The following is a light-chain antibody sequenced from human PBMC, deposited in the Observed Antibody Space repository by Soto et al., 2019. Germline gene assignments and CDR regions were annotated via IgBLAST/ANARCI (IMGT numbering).Light chain of an antibody. CDR1: SSDVGGYKY. CDR2: EVS. J-gene: IGLJ3*02. V-gene: IGLV2-14*01. Sequence: QSALTQPASVSGSPGQSITISCTGTSSDVGGYKYVSWYQQHPDKAPKLIIFEVSNRPSGVPERFSGSKSGTSASLAITGLQAEDEADYYCQAYDYSLTAFVFGGGTKLTVL. CDR3: QAYDYSLTAFV.